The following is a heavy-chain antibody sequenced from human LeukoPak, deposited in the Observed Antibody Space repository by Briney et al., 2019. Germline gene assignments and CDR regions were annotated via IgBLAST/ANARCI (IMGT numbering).Heavy chain of an antibody. CDR1: GGSFSGYY. CDR3: ARGVSDDSSGYYYDY. CDR2: INHSGST. D-gene: IGHD3-22*01. V-gene: IGHV4-34*01. J-gene: IGHJ4*02. Sequence: SETLSLTCAVYGGSFSGYYWSWIRQPPGEGLEWIGEINHSGSTNYNPSLKSRVTISVDTSKNQFSLKLSSVTAADTAVYYCARGVSDDSSGYYYDYWGQGTLVTVSS.